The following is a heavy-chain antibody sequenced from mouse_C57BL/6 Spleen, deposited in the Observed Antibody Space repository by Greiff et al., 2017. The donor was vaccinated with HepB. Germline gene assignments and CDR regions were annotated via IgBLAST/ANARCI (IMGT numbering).Heavy chain of an antibody. J-gene: IGHJ4*01. CDR3: ARYTASSYYYGSSYGDY. Sequence: EVQLQESGGGLVQPGGSLSLSCAASGFTFTDYYMSWVRQPPGKALEWLGFIRNKANGYTTEYSASVKGRFTISRDNSQSILYLQMNALRAEDSATYYCARYTASSYYYGSSYGDYWGQGTSVTVSS. D-gene: IGHD1-1*01. CDR1: GFTFTDYY. CDR2: IRNKANGYTT. V-gene: IGHV7-3*01.